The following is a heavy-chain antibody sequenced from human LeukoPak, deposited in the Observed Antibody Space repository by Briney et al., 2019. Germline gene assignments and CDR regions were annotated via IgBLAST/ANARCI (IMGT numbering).Heavy chain of an antibody. D-gene: IGHD3-9*01. CDR2: ISHSGST. V-gene: IGHV4-34*01. Sequence: SETLSLTCAVYGGSFSGYYWNWIRQPPGKGLEWIGEISHSGSTNYNPSLKSRVTISVDTSKNQFSLKLSSVTAADAAVYYCARDLGDYDILTGYYPNWFDPWGQGTLVTVSS. CDR1: GGSFSGYY. CDR3: ARDLGDYDILTGYYPNWFDP. J-gene: IGHJ5*02.